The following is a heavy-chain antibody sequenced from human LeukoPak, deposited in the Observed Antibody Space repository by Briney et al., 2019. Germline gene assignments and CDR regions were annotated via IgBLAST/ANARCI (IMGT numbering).Heavy chain of an antibody. CDR1: GGSISSYY. V-gene: IGHV4-59*01. CDR3: ARDGAVAGTFLDDNWFDP. Sequence: SETLSLTCTVPGGSISSYYWSWIRQPPGKGLEWIGFIYYSGSTNYNPSLKSRVTISLDTSKNQFSLKLNSVTAADTAVYYCARDGAVAGTFLDDNWFDPWGQGTLVTVSS. CDR2: IYYSGST. D-gene: IGHD6-19*01. J-gene: IGHJ5*02.